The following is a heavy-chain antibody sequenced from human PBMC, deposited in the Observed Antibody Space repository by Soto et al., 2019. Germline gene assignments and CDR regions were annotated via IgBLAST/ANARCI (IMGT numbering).Heavy chain of an antibody. J-gene: IGHJ4*02. CDR3: AKASTYEYVWGSFRYYFDR. V-gene: IGHV5-10-1*01. CDR2: IDPSDSYT. Sequence: GESLKLTCKGSGYSFTSYWISWVRQMPGKGLEWMGRIDPSDSYTNYSPSFQGHVTISADNSQNTLHLQMNSLRADDTAVYYCAKASTYEYVWGSFRYYFDRWGQGALVTVAS. CDR1: GYSFTSYW. D-gene: IGHD3-16*02.